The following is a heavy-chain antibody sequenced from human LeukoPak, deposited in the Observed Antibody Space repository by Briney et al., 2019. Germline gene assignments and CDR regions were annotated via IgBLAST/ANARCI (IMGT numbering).Heavy chain of an antibody. D-gene: IGHD2-2*01. Sequence: ASVKVSCKASGYTFTSYGISWVRQAPGQGLECMGWISAYNGNTNYAQKLQGRVTMTTDTSTSTAYMELRSLRSDDTAVYYCARDPPGGYCSSTSCTNWFDPWGQGTLVTVSS. CDR2: ISAYNGNT. V-gene: IGHV1-18*01. CDR3: ARDPPGGYCSSTSCTNWFDP. CDR1: GYTFTSYG. J-gene: IGHJ5*02.